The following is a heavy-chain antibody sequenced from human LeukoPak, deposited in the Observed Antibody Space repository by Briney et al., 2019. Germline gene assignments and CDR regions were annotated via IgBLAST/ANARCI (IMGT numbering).Heavy chain of an antibody. V-gene: IGHV4-59*08. Sequence: SETLSLTCTVSGGSISGYYWSWIRQPPGKGLEYIGYIYYSGSTNYNPSLKSRVTISVDTSKNQFSLKLSSVTAADTAVYYCARLRVAAAAYWGQGTLVTVSS. CDR1: GGSISGYY. CDR3: ARLRVAAAAY. J-gene: IGHJ4*02. CDR2: IYYSGST. D-gene: IGHD6-13*01.